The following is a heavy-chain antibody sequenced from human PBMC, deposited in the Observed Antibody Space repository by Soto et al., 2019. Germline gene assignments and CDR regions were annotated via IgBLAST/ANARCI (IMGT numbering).Heavy chain of an antibody. D-gene: IGHD1-1*01. CDR2: ISSSSYI. V-gene: IGHV3-21*01. CDR3: ARDLNWNSYGMDV. Sequence: PGGSLRLSCAASGFTFSSYSMNWVRQAPGKGLEWVSSISSSSYIYYADSVKGRFTISRDNAKNSLYLQMNSLRAEDTAVYYCARDLNWNSYGMDVWGQGTTVTVSS. CDR1: GFTFSSYS. J-gene: IGHJ6*02.